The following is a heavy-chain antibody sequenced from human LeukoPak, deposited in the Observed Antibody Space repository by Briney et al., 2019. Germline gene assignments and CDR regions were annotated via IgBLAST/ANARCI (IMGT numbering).Heavy chain of an antibody. V-gene: IGHV4-61*08. J-gene: IGHJ6*03. D-gene: IGHD6-19*01. CDR1: GGSISSGGYY. CDR2: IYYTGNT. CDR3: ARTGGIAVAGPITYYMDV. Sequence: SETLSLTCTVSGGSISSGGYYWSWIRQPPGKGLEWIGYIYYTGNTDYNPSLKSRVTISVDTSKNQFSLKLSSVTAADTAVYYCARTGGIAVAGPITYYMDVWGKGTTVTVSS.